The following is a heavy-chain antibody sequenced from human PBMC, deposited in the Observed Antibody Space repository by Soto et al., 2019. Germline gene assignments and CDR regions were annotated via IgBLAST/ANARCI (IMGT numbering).Heavy chain of an antibody. CDR3: GKAAALNGPYYFDY. J-gene: IGHJ4*02. Sequence: LDSGGGLVQPGGSLRLSCAASGFTFSNYAMSWVRQAPGKGLEWVSGISHSGGTSYYPDSMKGRFTISRDNSQNTFSLQMNNLRSEDTAIYYFGKAAALNGPYYFDYWGQGALVTVSS. CDR2: ISHSGGTS. V-gene: IGHV3-23*01. CDR1: GFTFSNYA. D-gene: IGHD6-13*01.